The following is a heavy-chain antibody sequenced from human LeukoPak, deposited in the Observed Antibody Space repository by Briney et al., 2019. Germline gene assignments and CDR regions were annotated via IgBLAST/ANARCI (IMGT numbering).Heavy chain of an antibody. CDR1: GFTFSNYW. CDR3: ARTGKFDS. CDR2: IKTDGSGA. J-gene: IGHJ5*01. V-gene: IGHV3-7*05. Sequence: GGSLRLSCAASGFTFSNYWMNWVRQAPGKGLEWVANIKTDGSGAYYVDSVKGRFTISRDNAKNSVYLQMNSLRAEDTAIYYCARTGKFDSWGQGTLVTVSA.